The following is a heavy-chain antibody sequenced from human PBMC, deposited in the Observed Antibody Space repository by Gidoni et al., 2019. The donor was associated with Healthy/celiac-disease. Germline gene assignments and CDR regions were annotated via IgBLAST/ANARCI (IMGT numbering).Heavy chain of an antibody. CDR3: ARGTVADY. CDR2: IYTSGST. CDR1: GGSISSGSYY. Sequence: QVQLQESGPGMVKPSQNLSLTCTVSGGSISSGSYYWSWIRQPGGKGLEWIGRIYTSGSTNYNPSLKSRVTISVDTSKHQFSLKLSSVTAADTAVYYCARGTVADYWGQGTLVTVSS. J-gene: IGHJ4*02. V-gene: IGHV4-61*02. D-gene: IGHD6-19*01.